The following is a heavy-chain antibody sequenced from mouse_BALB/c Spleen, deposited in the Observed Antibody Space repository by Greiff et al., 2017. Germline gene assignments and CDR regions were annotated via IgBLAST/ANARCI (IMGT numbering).Heavy chain of an antibody. Sequence: DVQLQESGPGLVKPSQSLSLTCSVTGYSITSGYYWNWIRQFPGNKLEWMGYISYEGSNNYNPSLKNRISITRDTSKNQFFLKLNSVTTEDTATYYCARWVFYDGHEGAMDVWGQGTSVTVSS. J-gene: IGHJ4*01. CDR2: ISYEGSN. CDR3: ARWVFYDGHEGAMDV. D-gene: IGHD2-3*01. CDR1: GYSITSGYY. V-gene: IGHV3-6*02.